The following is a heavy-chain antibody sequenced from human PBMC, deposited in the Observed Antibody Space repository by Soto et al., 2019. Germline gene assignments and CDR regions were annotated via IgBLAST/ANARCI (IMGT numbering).Heavy chain of an antibody. J-gene: IGHJ4*02. CDR3: AGLDYGDSAFDF. D-gene: IGHD4-17*01. CDR1: GGSINDGSYH. V-gene: IGHV4-31*03. CDR2: VFSTGST. Sequence: SETLSLTCTVSGGSINDGSYHWGWLRQHPGTGREFIWYVFSTGSTYYDPSLETRGTMAGDPSKNQVSPRLNSLTAGDTVVYYCAGLDYGDSAFDFWGRGTLVTVSS.